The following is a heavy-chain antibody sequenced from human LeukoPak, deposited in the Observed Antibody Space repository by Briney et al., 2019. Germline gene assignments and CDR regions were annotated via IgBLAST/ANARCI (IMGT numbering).Heavy chain of an antibody. CDR3: ARPRYYYDSSGYYPYYFDY. CDR2: ISAYNGNP. J-gene: IGHJ4*02. CDR1: GYTFTHYG. Sequence: ASVKVSCKGSGYTFTHYGSSWLRQAAGQGREWMGWISAYNGNPNHAQKLQGRVTMTTDTSTSTAYMELRSLRSDDTAVYYCARPRYYYDSSGYYPYYFDYWGQGTLVTVSS. V-gene: IGHV1-18*01. D-gene: IGHD3-22*01.